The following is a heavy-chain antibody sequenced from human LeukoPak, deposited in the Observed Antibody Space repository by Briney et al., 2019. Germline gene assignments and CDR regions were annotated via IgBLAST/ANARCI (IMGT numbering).Heavy chain of an antibody. J-gene: IGHJ4*02. Sequence: PSETLSLTCTVSGGSISNYYWSWIRQPPGRGLEWIGYVYYSGNTNYNPSLKSRVTISVDTSKNQLSLKVSPVTAADTAVYYCARVHYYDSNSGDYWGQGTLVTVSS. CDR2: VYYSGNT. D-gene: IGHD3-22*01. V-gene: IGHV4-59*12. CDR3: ARVHYYDSNSGDY. CDR1: GGSISNYY.